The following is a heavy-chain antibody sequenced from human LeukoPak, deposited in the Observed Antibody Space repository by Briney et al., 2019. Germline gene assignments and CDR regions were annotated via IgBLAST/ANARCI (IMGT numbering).Heavy chain of an antibody. CDR1: GFTFSTNS. J-gene: IGHJ5*02. Sequence: GGSLRLSCAASGFTFSTNSMNWVRQAPGKGLEGVSYISSTGGTIYYADSMKGRFTISRDNAKNSLYLQMNSLRVEDAAVYYCARDRISAISRGWFDPWGQGTLVTVSS. D-gene: IGHD2-21*01. CDR2: ISSTGGTI. V-gene: IGHV3-48*04. CDR3: ARDRISAISRGWFDP.